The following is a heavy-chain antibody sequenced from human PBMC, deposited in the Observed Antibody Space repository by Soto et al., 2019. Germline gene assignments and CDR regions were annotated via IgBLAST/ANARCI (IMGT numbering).Heavy chain of an antibody. D-gene: IGHD1-26*01. CDR2: ISYDGSNK. V-gene: IGHV3-30*18. CDR3: AKGVGVGAPYYFDY. Sequence: QVQLVESGGGVVQPGRSLRLSCAASGFTFSSYGMHWVRQAPGKGLEWVAVISYDGSNKYYADSVKGRFTISRDNSKNTLYLQMNSLRAEDTAVYYCAKGVGVGAPYYFDYWGQGTLVTVSS. J-gene: IGHJ4*02. CDR1: GFTFSSYG.